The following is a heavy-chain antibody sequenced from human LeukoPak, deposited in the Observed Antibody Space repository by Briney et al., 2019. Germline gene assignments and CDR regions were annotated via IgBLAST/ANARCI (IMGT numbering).Heavy chain of an antibody. Sequence: GGSLRLSCAASGFTFSSYAMSWVRQAPGEGLEWVSAISGSGGSTYYADSVKGRFTISRDNSKNTLYLQMNSLRTEDTAVYYCARRSRDGWYFDYWGQGTLVTVSS. J-gene: IGHJ4*02. CDR2: ISGSGGST. D-gene: IGHD5-24*01. V-gene: IGHV3-23*01. CDR1: GFTFSSYA. CDR3: ARRSRDGWYFDY.